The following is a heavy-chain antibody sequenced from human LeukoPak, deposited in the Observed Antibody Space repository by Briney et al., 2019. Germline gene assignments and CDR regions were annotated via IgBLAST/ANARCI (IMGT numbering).Heavy chain of an antibody. Sequence: GGSLRLSCAASGFTFSSYSMNWVRQAPGKGLEWVSYISSSSTIYYADSVKGRFTISRDNAKNSLYLQMNSLRDEDTAVYYCARDFAVVTRGPDYWGQGTLVTVSS. J-gene: IGHJ4*02. V-gene: IGHV3-48*02. D-gene: IGHD4-23*01. CDR2: ISSSSTI. CDR3: ARDFAVVTRGPDY. CDR1: GFTFSSYS.